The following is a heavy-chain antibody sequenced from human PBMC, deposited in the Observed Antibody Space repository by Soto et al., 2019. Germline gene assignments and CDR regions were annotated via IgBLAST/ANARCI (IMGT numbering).Heavy chain of an antibody. CDR1: GFTFSSYS. CDR2: ISSSSSYI. CDR3: ARDRASGYDYYYYMDV. J-gene: IGHJ6*03. V-gene: IGHV3-21*01. Sequence: GGSLRLSCAASGFTFSSYSMNWVRQAPGKGLEWVSSISSSSSYIYYADSVKGRFTISRDNAKNSLYLQMNSLRAEDTAVYYCARDRASGYDYYYYMDVWGKGTTVTVSS. D-gene: IGHD5-12*01.